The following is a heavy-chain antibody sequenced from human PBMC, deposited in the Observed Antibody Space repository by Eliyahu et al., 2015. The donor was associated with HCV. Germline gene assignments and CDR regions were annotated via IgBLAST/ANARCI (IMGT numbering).Heavy chain of an antibody. V-gene: IGHV4-59*01. J-gene: IGHJ5*02. CDR3: ASGGGGIAVTGTGGWFDP. CDR2: IHYSGST. D-gene: IGHD6-19*01. CDR1: GXPIXTXX. Sequence: QVQLQESGPGLVKPSETLSLXXTVSGXPIXTXXWSWIRQPPGKGLEGIGYIHYSGSTNYNPSLKXRVTMSIDTSKNQFSLNLSSVTAADTAMYYCASGGGGIAVTGTGGWFDPWGQGTLVTVSS.